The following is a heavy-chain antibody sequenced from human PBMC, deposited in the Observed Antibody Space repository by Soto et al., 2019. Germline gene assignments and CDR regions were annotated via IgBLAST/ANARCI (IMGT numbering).Heavy chain of an antibody. J-gene: IGHJ4*02. Sequence: GGSLRLSCAASGFTFSSYGMHWVRQAPGKGLEWVTVISYDGSNKYYADSVKGRFTISRDNSKNTLYLQMNSLRAEDTAVYYCAKDLDYYGSGDYWGQGTLVTVSS. CDR1: GFTFSSYG. CDR2: ISYDGSNK. V-gene: IGHV3-30*18. CDR3: AKDLDYYGSGDY. D-gene: IGHD3-10*01.